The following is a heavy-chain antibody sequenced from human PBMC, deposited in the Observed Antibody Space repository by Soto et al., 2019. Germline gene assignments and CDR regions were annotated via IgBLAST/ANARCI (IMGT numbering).Heavy chain of an antibody. Sequence: QVQLVESGGGLAKPGGSLRLSCAASGFTFDDFYMSWIRQTPGKGLEWISYISSTGASISYVDSVKGRFTVSRDNAKNSLYLQMNSLRVEDTEVYYCARSSPPDRSGWNSLDSWGQGTLVTVSS. V-gene: IGHV3-11*01. CDR2: ISSTGASI. J-gene: IGHJ4*02. CDR1: GFTFDDFY. D-gene: IGHD6-19*01. CDR3: ARSSPPDRSGWNSLDS.